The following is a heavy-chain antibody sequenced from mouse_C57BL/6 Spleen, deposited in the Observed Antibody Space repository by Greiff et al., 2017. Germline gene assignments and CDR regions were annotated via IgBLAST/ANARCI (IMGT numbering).Heavy chain of an antibody. CDR3: ARDDDVVYAMDY. CDR2: INPSSGYT. CDR1: GYIFTSYT. J-gene: IGHJ4*01. V-gene: IGHV1-4*01. D-gene: IGHD2-4*01. Sequence: VQLQQSGAELARPGASVKMSCKASGYIFTSYTMHWVKQRPGQGLEWIGYINPSSGYTKYNQKFKDKATLTADKSSSTAYMQLSSLTSEDSAVYYCARDDDVVYAMDYWGQGTSVTVSS.